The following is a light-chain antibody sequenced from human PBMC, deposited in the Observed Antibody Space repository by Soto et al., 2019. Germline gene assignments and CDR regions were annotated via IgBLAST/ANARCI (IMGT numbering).Light chain of an antibody. V-gene: IGLV2-14*01. Sequence: QSALTQPASMSGSPGQSITISCTGTSSDVGDSNYVSWYQQHPGKVPKLMIYEVTYRPLGVSNRFSGSKSGNTASLTISGLQAEDEADYYCSSYTTSSTYVFGTGTKLTVL. CDR1: SSDVGDSNY. CDR2: EVT. CDR3: SSYTTSSTYV. J-gene: IGLJ1*01.